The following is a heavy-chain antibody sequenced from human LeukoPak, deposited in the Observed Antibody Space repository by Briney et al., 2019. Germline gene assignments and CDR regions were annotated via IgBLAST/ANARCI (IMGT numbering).Heavy chain of an antibody. CDR2: IYPGDSDT. CDR3: ARHRVVVAATPRASFDI. J-gene: IGHJ3*02. V-gene: IGHV5-51*01. D-gene: IGHD2-15*01. CDR1: GSSFTSYW. Sequence: GASLKISYKGSGSSFTSYWIGWVRPMPGKGVEWMGIIYPGDSDTRYSPSFQGQVTISADKSISTSYLQWSSLKASDTAMYYCARHRVVVAATPRASFDIWGQGTMVTVSS.